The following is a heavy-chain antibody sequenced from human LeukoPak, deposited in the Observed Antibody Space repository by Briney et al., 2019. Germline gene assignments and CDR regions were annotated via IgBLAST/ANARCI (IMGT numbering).Heavy chain of an antibody. Sequence: GESLKISCKGSGYRFTSYWIGWVRQVPGKGLEWMGIIWPDDSDKRYSPSFQGQVTISADKSISTAYLQWSSLKASDTAMYYCARQGKDGYRVVDYWGQGTLVTVSS. V-gene: IGHV5-51*01. CDR2: IWPDDSDK. CDR1: GYRFTSYW. D-gene: IGHD5-24*01. CDR3: ARQGKDGYRVVDY. J-gene: IGHJ4*02.